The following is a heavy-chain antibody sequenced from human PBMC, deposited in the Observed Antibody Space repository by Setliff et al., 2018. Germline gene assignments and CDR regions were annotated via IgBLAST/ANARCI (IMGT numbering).Heavy chain of an antibody. V-gene: IGHV1-69*10. CDR1: GYTFSTYG. D-gene: IGHD3-3*01. CDR3: ARDPPHDFWSGYYGRGGYYYYMDV. CDR2: FDPEDGET. J-gene: IGHJ6*03. Sequence: SVKVSCKDSGYTFSTYGISWVRQAPGKGLEWMGGFDPEDGETIYAQKFQGRVTITADKSTSTAYMELSSLRSEDTAVYYCARDPPHDFWSGYYGRGGYYYYMDVWGKGTTVTVSS.